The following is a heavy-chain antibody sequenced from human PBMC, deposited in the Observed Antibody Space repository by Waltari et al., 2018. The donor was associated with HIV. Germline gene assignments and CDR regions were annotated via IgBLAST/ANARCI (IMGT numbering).Heavy chain of an antibody. CDR1: GDSVSSNSAA. V-gene: IGHV6-1*01. CDR3: ARGWCYYDRSAWGVFYYYYGMDV. J-gene: IGHJ6*02. D-gene: IGHD3-22*01. Sequence: QVQLQQSGPRLVKPSQTLSLTCAISGDSVSSNSAAWNWIRQSPSRGLEWLVNSSNSSKLYIGYEISVESLITIKPATYKSQFSLHLNSVAAEDTAVYYCARGWCYYDRSAWGVFYYYYGMDVWGQGTTVTVSS. CDR2: SSNSSKLYI.